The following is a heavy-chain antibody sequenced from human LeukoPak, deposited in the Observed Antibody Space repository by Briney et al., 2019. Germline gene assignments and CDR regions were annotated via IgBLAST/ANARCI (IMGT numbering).Heavy chain of an antibody. Sequence: GTLRLSCAASGFTFSSYGMSWVRQAPGKGLEWVSAISGSGGSTYYADSVKGRFTISKDNSKNTLYLQMNSLRAEDTAVYYCAKDGGHYDSSGYPYWGQGTLVTVSS. CDR1: GFTFSSYG. J-gene: IGHJ4*02. CDR3: AKDGGHYDSSGYPY. D-gene: IGHD3-22*01. CDR2: ISGSGGST. V-gene: IGHV3-23*01.